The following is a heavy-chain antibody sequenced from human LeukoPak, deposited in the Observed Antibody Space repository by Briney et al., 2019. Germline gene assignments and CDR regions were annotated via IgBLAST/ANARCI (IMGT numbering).Heavy chain of an antibody. CDR3: AKDLYSSSWYGKGVSFDY. CDR1: GSTFSSYA. J-gene: IGHJ4*02. D-gene: IGHD6-13*01. Sequence: GGSLRLSCAASGSTFSSYAMSWVRQAPGKGLEWVSAISGSGGSTYYADSVKGRFTISRDNSKNTLYLQMNSLRAEDTAIYCCAKDLYSSSWYGKGVSFDYWGQGTLVTVSS. V-gene: IGHV3-23*01. CDR2: ISGSGGST.